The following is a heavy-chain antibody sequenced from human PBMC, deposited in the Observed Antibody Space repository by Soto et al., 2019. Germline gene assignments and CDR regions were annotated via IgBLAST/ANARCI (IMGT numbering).Heavy chain of an antibody. CDR3: ARTVTTGEAQFDY. Sequence: QVQLVQSGAEVKKPGASVKVSCKASGYTFTSYAMHWVRQAPGQRLEWMGWINAGNGHTKYSQKFQGRVTITRDTSASTAYRELSSLRSEDTAVYYCARTVTTGEAQFDYWGQGTLVTVSS. D-gene: IGHD4-17*01. V-gene: IGHV1-3*01. CDR1: GYTFTSYA. CDR2: INAGNGHT. J-gene: IGHJ4*02.